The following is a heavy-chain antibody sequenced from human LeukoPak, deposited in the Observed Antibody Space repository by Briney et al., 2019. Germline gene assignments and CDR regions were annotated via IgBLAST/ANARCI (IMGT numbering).Heavy chain of an antibody. V-gene: IGHV3-30*04. J-gene: IGHJ3*02. Sequence: GGSLRLSCAASGFTFSSYAMHWVRQAPGKGLEWVAVISYDGSNKYYADSVKGRFTISRDNSKNTLYLQMNSLRAEDTAVYYCARDPNGAFDIWGQGTMATVPS. CDR1: GFTFSSYA. CDR3: ARDPNGAFDI. CDR2: ISYDGSNK.